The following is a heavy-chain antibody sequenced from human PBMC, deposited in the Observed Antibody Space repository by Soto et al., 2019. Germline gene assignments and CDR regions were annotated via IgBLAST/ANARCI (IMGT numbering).Heavy chain of an antibody. CDR3: AREGWPLLQTGMDV. J-gene: IGHJ6*02. V-gene: IGHV3-48*02. CDR2: ISSSNRTI. Sequence: GGSLRLSCAASGFTFRSYSMNWVRQAPGKGLEWVSYISSSNRTINYADSVKGRFIISRDNAKNSLYLQMHSLRDEDAAVYYCAREGWPLLQTGMDVWGQGTTVTVSS. D-gene: IGHD2-15*01. CDR1: GFTFRSYS.